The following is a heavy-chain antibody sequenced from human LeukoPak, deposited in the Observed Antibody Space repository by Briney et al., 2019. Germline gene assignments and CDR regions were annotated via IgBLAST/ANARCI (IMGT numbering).Heavy chain of an antibody. CDR2: IKPDGSET. V-gene: IGHV3-7*01. J-gene: IGHJ4*02. CDR1: GFTFSTYW. Sequence: PGGSLRLSCAASGFTFSTYWMSWVRQAPGKGLEWVANIKPDGSETYYVGSVKGRFTVSRDNAKNSLYLQMNSLRAEDTAVYYCAKDNLIWFGEQTTSDFDYWGQGTLVTVSS. D-gene: IGHD3-10*01. CDR3: AKDNLIWFGEQTTSDFDY.